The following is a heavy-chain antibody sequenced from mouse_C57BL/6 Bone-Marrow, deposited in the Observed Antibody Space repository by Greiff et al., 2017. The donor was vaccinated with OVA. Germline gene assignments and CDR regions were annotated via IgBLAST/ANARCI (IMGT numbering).Heavy chain of an antibody. V-gene: IGHV5-17*01. CDR3: ARTDYGSSYKYFDV. J-gene: IGHJ1*03. Sequence: DVKLQESGGGLVKPGGSLKLSCAASGFTFSDYGMHWVRQAPEKGLEWVAYISSGSSTIYYADTVKGRFTISRDNAKNTLFLQMTSLRSEDTAMYYCARTDYGSSYKYFDVWGTGTTVTVSS. CDR2: ISSGSSTI. CDR1: GFTFSDYG. D-gene: IGHD1-1*01.